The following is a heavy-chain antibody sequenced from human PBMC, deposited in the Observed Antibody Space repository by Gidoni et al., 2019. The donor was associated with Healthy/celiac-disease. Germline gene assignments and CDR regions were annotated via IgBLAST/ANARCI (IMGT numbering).Heavy chain of an antibody. V-gene: IGHV2-5*02. CDR3: AHSGSSHQPADFDY. D-gene: IGHD3-10*01. CDR2: IYWDDDK. CDR1: GFSLSTSGVG. J-gene: IGHJ4*02. Sequence: QITLKESGPTLVKPTQTRTLPCTFSGFSLSTSGVGVGWIRQPPGKALEWLALIYWDDDKRYSPSLKSRLTITKDTSKNQVVLTMTNMDPVDTATYYCAHSGSSHQPADFDYWGQGTLVTVSS.